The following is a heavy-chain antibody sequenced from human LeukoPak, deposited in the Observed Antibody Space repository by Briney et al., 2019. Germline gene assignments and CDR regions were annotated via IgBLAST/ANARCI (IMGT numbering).Heavy chain of an antibody. Sequence: PGGSLRLSCAASGFTFSRYWMRWVRQAPGTGLEGVANIKNDGSEEYYVDSVKGRFTISRDNARNSLFLQMNSLTVEDTAVYYCARAIRGSAVDTGDRWGQGTLVTVSS. V-gene: IGHV3-7*01. CDR1: GFTFSRYW. CDR3: ARAIRGSAVDTGDR. CDR2: IKNDGSEE. J-gene: IGHJ4*02. D-gene: IGHD3-10*01.